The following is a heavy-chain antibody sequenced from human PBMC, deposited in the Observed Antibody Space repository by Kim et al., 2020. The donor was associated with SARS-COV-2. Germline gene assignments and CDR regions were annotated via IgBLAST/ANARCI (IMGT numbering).Heavy chain of an antibody. J-gene: IGHJ4*02. Sequence: NGNTKYSQKFQGRVTITRDTSASTAYMELSSLRSEDTAVYYCARGPSCYYWGQGTLVTVSS. D-gene: IGHD2-2*01. CDR2: NGNT. V-gene: IGHV1-3*01. CDR3: ARGPSCYY.